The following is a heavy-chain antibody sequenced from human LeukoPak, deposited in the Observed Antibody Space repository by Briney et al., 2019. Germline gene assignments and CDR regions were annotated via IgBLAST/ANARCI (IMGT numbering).Heavy chain of an antibody. D-gene: IGHD2-8*01. CDR3: AREAYGHFDY. J-gene: IGHJ4*02. V-gene: IGHV4-59*01. Sequence: SETLSLTCTVSGGSISSYYWSWIRQPPGKGLEWIGYIYYSGSTNYNPPLKSRVTISVDTSKNQFSLKLSSVTAADTAVYYCAREAYGHFDYWGQGTLVTVSS. CDR1: GGSISSYY. CDR2: IYYSGST.